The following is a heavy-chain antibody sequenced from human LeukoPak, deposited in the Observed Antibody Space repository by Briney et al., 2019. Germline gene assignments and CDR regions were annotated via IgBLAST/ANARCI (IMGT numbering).Heavy chain of an antibody. CDR3: ARAAPSYCSGGSCYDY. J-gene: IGHJ4*02. CDR1: GFTVSSNY. V-gene: IGHV3-66*01. CDR2: IYSGGST. Sequence: GGSLRLSCAASGFTVSSNYMSWVRQAPGKGLEWVSVIYSGGSTYYADSVKGRFTISRDNSKNTLYLQMNSLRAEDTAVYYCARAAPSYCSGGSCYDYWGQGTLVTVSS. D-gene: IGHD2-15*01.